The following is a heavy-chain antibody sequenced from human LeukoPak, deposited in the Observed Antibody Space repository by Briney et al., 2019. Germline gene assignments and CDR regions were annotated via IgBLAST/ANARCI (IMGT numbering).Heavy chain of an antibody. V-gene: IGHV4-61*01. CDR1: GGSVSSGNLH. J-gene: IGHJ4*02. D-gene: IGHD3-10*01. CDR2: IYYSGSA. CDR3: ASGWFGSGISYAPGE. Sequence: TPSETLSLNCTVSGGSVSSGNLHWRWIRQPPGKRLKRNGYIYYSGSANYNPSLKSRVTISVDMSKNQFSLKLSSVTAADTAVYYCASGWFGSGISYAPGEWGQGTLVTVST.